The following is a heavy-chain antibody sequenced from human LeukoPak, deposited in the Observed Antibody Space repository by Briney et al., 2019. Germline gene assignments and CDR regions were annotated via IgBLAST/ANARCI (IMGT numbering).Heavy chain of an antibody. CDR2: IYYSGST. D-gene: IGHD6-13*01. V-gene: IGHV4-39*07. Sequence: SETLSLTCTVSGDSISSSGDYWGWIRQPPGKGLEWIGNIYYSGSTYYNPSLKSRATMSVDTSKNQFSLKLSSVTAADTAIYYCARDSIGISAVGTNWGQGTLVTVSS. CDR1: GDSISSSGDY. CDR3: ARDSIGISAVGTN. J-gene: IGHJ4*02.